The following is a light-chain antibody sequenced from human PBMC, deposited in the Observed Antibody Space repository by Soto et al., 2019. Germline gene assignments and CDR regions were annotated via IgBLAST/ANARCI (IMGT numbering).Light chain of an antibody. CDR1: SSDVGGYKY. V-gene: IGLV2-11*01. J-gene: IGLJ1*01. CDR3: CSYAGGPEV. CDR2: GVS. Sequence: SALTQPRSVSGSPGQSVTISCTGTSSDVGGYKYVSWYQQKPGKAPKLIIYGVSRWPSGVPNRFSGSKSGNRASLTISGLQAEDEGDYYCCSYAGGPEVFXTGTKVTVL.